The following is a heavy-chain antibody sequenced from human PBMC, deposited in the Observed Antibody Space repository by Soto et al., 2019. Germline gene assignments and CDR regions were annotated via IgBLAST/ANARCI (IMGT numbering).Heavy chain of an antibody. CDR1: GYTFTGYY. V-gene: IGHV1-2*04. CDR3: ARAHNDYIWGSYRPDDAFDI. CDR2: INPNSGGT. Sequence: ASVKVSCKASGYTFTGYYMHWVRPAPGQGLEWMGWINPNSGGTNYAQKFQGWVTMTRDTSISTAYMELSRLRSDDTAVYYCARAHNDYIWGSYRPDDAFDIWGQGTMVTVSS. J-gene: IGHJ3*02. D-gene: IGHD3-16*02.